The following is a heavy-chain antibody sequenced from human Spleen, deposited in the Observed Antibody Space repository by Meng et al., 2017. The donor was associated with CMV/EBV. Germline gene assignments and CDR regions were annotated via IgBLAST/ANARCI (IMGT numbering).Heavy chain of an antibody. CDR3: ARDRREIFGVVIAYYGMDV. CDR2: IYSGGST. J-gene: IGHJ6*02. Sequence: GESLKISCAASGFTVSSNYMSWVRQAPGKGLERVSVIYSGGSTYYADSVKGRFTISRDNSKNTLYLQMNSLRAEDTAVYYCARDRREIFGVVIAYYGMDVWGQGTTVTVSS. V-gene: IGHV3-53*01. CDR1: GFTVSSNY. D-gene: IGHD3-3*01.